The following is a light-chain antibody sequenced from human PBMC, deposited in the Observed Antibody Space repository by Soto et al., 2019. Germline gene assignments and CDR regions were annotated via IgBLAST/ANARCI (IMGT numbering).Light chain of an antibody. CDR1: QAIAKD. J-gene: IGKJ2*01. Sequence: AIQMTQSPSSLSAFVGDRVIISCRASQAIAKDLAWYQQKPGKAPKLLINGASSLQSGVPSRFSGSGSGTXXXXXIXXXXSXDFXTYYXLQDYFHPYTFGQGTKLEIK. CDR3: LQDYFHPYT. V-gene: IGKV1-6*01. CDR2: GAS.